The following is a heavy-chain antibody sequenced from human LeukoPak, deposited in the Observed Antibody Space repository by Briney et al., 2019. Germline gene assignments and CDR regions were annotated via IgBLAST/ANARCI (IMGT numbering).Heavy chain of an antibody. Sequence: SVKVSCKASGGTFSSYAISWVRQAPGQGLEWMGRIIPILGVANYAQKFQGRVTITADKSTSTAYMELSSLRSEDTAVYYCARGHHYYDSSGSDYWGQGTLVTVSS. CDR3: ARGHHYYDSSGSDY. V-gene: IGHV1-69*04. CDR1: GGTFSSYA. CDR2: IIPILGVA. J-gene: IGHJ4*02. D-gene: IGHD3-22*01.